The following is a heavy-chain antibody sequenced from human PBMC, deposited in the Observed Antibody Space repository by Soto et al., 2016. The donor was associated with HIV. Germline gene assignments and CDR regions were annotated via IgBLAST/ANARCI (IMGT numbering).Heavy chain of an antibody. D-gene: IGHD5-12*01. CDR1: GGSISSDY. V-gene: IGHV4-59*01. CDR3: ARGTTGYDWSGYYFDY. J-gene: IGHJ4*02. CDR2: IYYSGST. Sequence: QVQLQESGPGLVKPSETLSLTCTVSGGSISSDYWSWIRQPPGKGLEWIGYIYYSGSTNYNPSLKSRVTISIGTSKNQFSLRLSSVTAADTAVYYCARGTTGYDWSGYYFDYWGQGTLVTVSS.